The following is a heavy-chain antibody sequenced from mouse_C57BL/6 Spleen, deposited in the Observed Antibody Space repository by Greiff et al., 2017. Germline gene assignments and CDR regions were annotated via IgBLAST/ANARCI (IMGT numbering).Heavy chain of an antibody. CDR3: AKNQDYYGYDYAMDY. J-gene: IGHJ4*01. V-gene: IGHV2-5*01. Sequence: VKLVESGPGLVQPSQSLSITCTVSGFSLTSYGVHWVRQSPGKGLEWLGVIWRGGSTDYNAAFMSRLSITKDNSKSQVFFKMNSLQADDTAIYYCAKNQDYYGYDYAMDYWGQGTSVTVSS. D-gene: IGHD2-2*01. CDR1: GFSLTSYG. CDR2: IWRGGST.